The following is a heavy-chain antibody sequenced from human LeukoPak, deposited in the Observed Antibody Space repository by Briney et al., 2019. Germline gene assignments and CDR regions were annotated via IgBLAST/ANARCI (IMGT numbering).Heavy chain of an antibody. J-gene: IGHJ4*02. Sequence: SETLSLTCTASGGSISSYYWSWIRQPPGKGLEWIGYIYYSGSTNYNPSLKSRVTISVDTSKNQFSLKLSSVTAADTAVYYCARAGGYSYGYFNYWGQGTLVTVSS. V-gene: IGHV4-59*01. CDR1: GGSISSYY. CDR3: ARAGGYSYGYFNY. D-gene: IGHD5-18*01. CDR2: IYYSGST.